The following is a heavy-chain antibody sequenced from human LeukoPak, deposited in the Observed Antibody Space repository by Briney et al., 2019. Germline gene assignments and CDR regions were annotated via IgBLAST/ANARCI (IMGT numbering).Heavy chain of an antibody. V-gene: IGHV1-18*01. CDR1: GYTFTSYG. CDR3: ARDPRITGTWPKKGVPPLKARMTYFDY. Sequence: GASVKVSCKASGYTFTSYGISWVRQAPGQGLEWMGWISAYNGNTNYAQKLQGRVTMTTDTSTSTAYMELRSLRSDDTAVYYCARDPRITGTWPKKGVPPLKARMTYFDYWGQGTLVTVSS. D-gene: IGHD1-7*01. J-gene: IGHJ4*02. CDR2: ISAYNGNT.